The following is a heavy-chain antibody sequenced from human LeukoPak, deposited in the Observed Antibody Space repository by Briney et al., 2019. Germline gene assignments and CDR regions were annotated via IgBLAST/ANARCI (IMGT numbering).Heavy chain of an antibody. V-gene: IGHV4-31*03. Sequence: SETLSLTCTVSGGSISSGGYYWSWIRQHPGKGLEWIGYIYYSGSTYYNPSLKSRVTISVDTSKNQFSLKLSSVTAADTAVYYCARGGEYDYVWGSYRYFDYWGQGTLVTVSS. J-gene: IGHJ4*02. CDR2: IYYSGST. CDR3: ARGGEYDYVWGSYRYFDY. D-gene: IGHD3-16*02. CDR1: GGSISSGGYY.